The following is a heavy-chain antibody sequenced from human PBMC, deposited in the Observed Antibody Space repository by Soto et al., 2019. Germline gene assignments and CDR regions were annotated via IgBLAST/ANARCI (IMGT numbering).Heavy chain of an antibody. CDR3: ARDRGGWYEFNWFDP. D-gene: IGHD6-19*01. CDR1: GGSISSGGYY. V-gene: IGHV4-31*03. CDR2: IYYSWST. J-gene: IGHJ5*02. Sequence: QVQLQESGPGLVKPSQTLSLTCTVSGGSISSGGYYWSWIRQHPGKGLEWIGYIYYSWSTYYNPSLKSRVTISVDTSKNQFSLKLSSVTAADTAVYYCARDRGGWYEFNWFDPWGQGTLVTVSS.